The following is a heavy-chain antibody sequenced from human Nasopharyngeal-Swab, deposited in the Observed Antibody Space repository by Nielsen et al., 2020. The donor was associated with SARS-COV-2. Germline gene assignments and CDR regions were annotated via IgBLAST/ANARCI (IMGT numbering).Heavy chain of an antibody. Sequence: ASVKVSCQASGYTFTRYYIHWGRQAHGQGLEWMGIINPGGGSARYSQNFQGRVTMTRDTSTSTVYMELRSLRSEDTAVYYCARGGDPREVVAATDCFDPWGQGTLVTVSS. CDR1: GYTFTRYY. J-gene: IGHJ5*02. CDR3: ARGGDPREVVAATDCFDP. V-gene: IGHV1-46*01. CDR2: INPGGGSA. D-gene: IGHD2-15*01.